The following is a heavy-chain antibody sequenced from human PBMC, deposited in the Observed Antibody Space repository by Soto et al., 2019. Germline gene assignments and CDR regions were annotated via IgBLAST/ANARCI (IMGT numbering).Heavy chain of an antibody. Sequence: GGSLRLSFAASGFTFSSCGMHWVRQAPGKGLEWVSVISYDGSNKYYADSVKGRFTISRDNSKNTLYLQMNSLRAEDTAVYYCAKDEGSSGYYLGLFHXWGQGTLVTVSX. CDR1: GFTFSSCG. V-gene: IGHV3-30*18. D-gene: IGHD3-22*01. CDR2: ISYDGSNK. CDR3: AKDEGSSGYYLGLFHX. J-gene: IGHJ4*02.